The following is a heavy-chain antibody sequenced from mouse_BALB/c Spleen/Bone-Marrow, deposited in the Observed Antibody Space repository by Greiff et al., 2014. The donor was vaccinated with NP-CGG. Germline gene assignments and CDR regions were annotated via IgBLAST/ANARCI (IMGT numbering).Heavy chain of an antibody. V-gene: IGHV5-17*02. J-gene: IGHJ4*01. Sequence: EVQLVESGGGLVQPGGSRKLSCAASGFTFSSFGMHWVRQAPEKGLEWVAYISSGSSTIYYADTMKGRFTISRDNPKNTLFLQMTSLRSEDTAMDYCTRSGTLGAMDYWGQGTSVTVSS. CDR3: TRSGTLGAMDY. CDR2: ISSGSSTI. D-gene: IGHD3-3*01. CDR1: GFTFSSFG.